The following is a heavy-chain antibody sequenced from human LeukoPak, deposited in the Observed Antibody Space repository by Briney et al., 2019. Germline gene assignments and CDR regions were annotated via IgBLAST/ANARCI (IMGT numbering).Heavy chain of an antibody. J-gene: IGHJ4*02. V-gene: IGHV1-46*01. Sequence: ASVKVSCKTSGYTFTNFYIHWVRQTPGQGLEWMRVIYPTGGETDSAQRFRGRFTVTRDLSTSTVYMELSSLRFEDTAVYYCVREYVGGTFDYWGLGTLVTVSA. D-gene: IGHD3-10*02. CDR1: GYTFTNFY. CDR2: IYPTGGET. CDR3: VREYVGGTFDY.